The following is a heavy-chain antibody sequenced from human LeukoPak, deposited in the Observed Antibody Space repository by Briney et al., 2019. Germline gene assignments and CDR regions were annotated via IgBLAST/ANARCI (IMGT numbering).Heavy chain of an antibody. CDR2: MNPNSGNT. Sequence: ASVKVSCKASGYTFTSYDINWVRQATGQGLEWMGWMNPNSGNTGYAQKFQGRVTMTRNTSISTAYMELRSLRSDDTAVYYCAGGYGSGSYGVGYYYYYGMDVWGQGTTVTVSS. J-gene: IGHJ6*02. CDR3: AGGYGSGSYGVGYYYYYGMDV. V-gene: IGHV1-8*01. D-gene: IGHD3-10*01. CDR1: GYTFTSYD.